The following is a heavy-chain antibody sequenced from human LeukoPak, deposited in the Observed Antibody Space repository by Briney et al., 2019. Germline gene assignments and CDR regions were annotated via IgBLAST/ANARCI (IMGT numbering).Heavy chain of an antibody. CDR2: TYYRSKWYN. Sequence: SQTLSLTCAISGDSVSSNGAAWNWIRQSPSRGLEWLGRTYYRSKWYNDYAVSVKSRITINPDTSNNQVFLQLTSVTPEDTAVYYCARGDSSTSPGVFDDWGQGTLVTVSS. CDR3: ARGDSSTSPGVFDD. J-gene: IGHJ4*02. CDR1: GDSVSSNGAA. V-gene: IGHV6-1*01. D-gene: IGHD6-13*01.